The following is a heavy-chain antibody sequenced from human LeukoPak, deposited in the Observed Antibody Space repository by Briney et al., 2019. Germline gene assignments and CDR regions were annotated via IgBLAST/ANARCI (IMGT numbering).Heavy chain of an antibody. J-gene: IGHJ3*02. V-gene: IGHV4-59*08. Sequence: PSETLSLTCTVSGGSISSYYWSWIRQPPGKGLEWIGYIYYSGSTNYNPSLKSRVTISVDTSKNQFSLKLSSVTAADTAVYYCARHSVAPLDWGEGAFDIWGQGTMVTVSS. CDR1: GGSISSYY. CDR3: ARHSVAPLDWGEGAFDI. D-gene: IGHD7-27*01. CDR2: IYYSGST.